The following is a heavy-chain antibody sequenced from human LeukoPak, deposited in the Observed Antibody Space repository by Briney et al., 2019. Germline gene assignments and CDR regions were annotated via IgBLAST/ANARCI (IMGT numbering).Heavy chain of an antibody. CDR1: GFTFSNSW. D-gene: IGHD6-19*01. V-gene: IGHV3-74*03. CDR2: IKSDGSCI. Sequence: GGSLRLSCAASGFTFSNSWMHWVRQGPGKGPVWVSRIKSDGSCITYADSVKGRFIISRDNAENTLYLQMNSLRVDDTAVYYCATGDSGWYNYWGQGTLVTVSA. J-gene: IGHJ4*02. CDR3: ATGDSGWYNY.